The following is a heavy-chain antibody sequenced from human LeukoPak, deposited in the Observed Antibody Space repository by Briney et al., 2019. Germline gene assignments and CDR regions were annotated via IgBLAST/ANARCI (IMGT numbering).Heavy chain of an antibody. D-gene: IGHD3-3*02. CDR1: GGSISSSSYY. J-gene: IGHJ4*02. CDR2: IYYSGST. Sequence: SETLSLTCTVSGGSISSSSYYWGWIRQPPGKGLEWIGSIYYSGSTYYNPSLKSRVTISVDTSKNQFSLKLSSVTAADTAVYYCASSFLEWLLWEYWGQGTLVTVSS. CDR3: ASSFLEWLLWEY. V-gene: IGHV4-39*01.